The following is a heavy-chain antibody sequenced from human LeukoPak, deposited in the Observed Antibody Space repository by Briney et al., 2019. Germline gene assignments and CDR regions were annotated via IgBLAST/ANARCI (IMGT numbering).Heavy chain of an antibody. CDR2: ISIKNGNT. D-gene: IGHD3-10*01. CDR1: GYTFTSYG. Sequence: ASVKVSCKASGYTFTSYGISWVRQAPGQGLEWMGWISIKNGNTNYAQKLQGRVTVTTDTSTSTAHMELRSLRSDDTAVYYCARAAHYGSGLNWFDPWGQGTLVTVSS. V-gene: IGHV1-18*01. J-gene: IGHJ5*02. CDR3: ARAAHYGSGLNWFDP.